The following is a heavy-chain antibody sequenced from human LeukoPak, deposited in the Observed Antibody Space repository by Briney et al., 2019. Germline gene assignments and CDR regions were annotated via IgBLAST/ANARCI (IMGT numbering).Heavy chain of an antibody. CDR2: ISKDGRKN. CDR3: AGDLLNYGSAYYDVGIFDS. J-gene: IGHJ4*02. CDR1: GFSFSTSG. D-gene: IGHD3-10*01. Sequence: GRSLRLSCEASGFSFSTSGVHWVRQAPGKGLEWMAVISKDGRKNHYADSVKGRFTISRDNSKSTLLLQMNSLRPEDTAIYYCAGDLLNYGSAYYDVGIFDSWGQGTLVTVSS. V-gene: IGHV3-30*04.